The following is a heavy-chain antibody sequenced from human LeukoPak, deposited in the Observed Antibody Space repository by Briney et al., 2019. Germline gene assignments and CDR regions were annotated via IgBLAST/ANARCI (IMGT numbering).Heavy chain of an antibody. CDR2: IWYDGSNE. V-gene: IGHV3-33*01. CDR3: ARDGPYYYGNSGYYYSMDV. J-gene: IGHJ6*02. CDR1: GFTLSNHG. Sequence: PGGSLRLSCAASGFTLSNHGMHWVRQAPGKGLEWVAAIWYDGSNEFYADSVKGRFTISRDNSKNSLYLQVSSLRAEDTAVYFCARDGPYYYGNSGYYYSMDVWGQGATVTVSS. D-gene: IGHD3-22*01.